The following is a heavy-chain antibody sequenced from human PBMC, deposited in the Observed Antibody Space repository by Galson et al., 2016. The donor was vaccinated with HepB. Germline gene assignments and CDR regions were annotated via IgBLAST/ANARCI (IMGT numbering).Heavy chain of an antibody. V-gene: IGHV4-30-4*01. CDR3: ARERDCGGDCRLVDY. CDR2: IFYYERT. CDR1: GGSISSGDNY. J-gene: IGHJ4*02. Sequence: LSLTCTVSGGSISSGDNYWNWFRQPPGKGLEWMGYIFYYERTYYNPSLKSRLTMSVDTSKNQFSLKLSSVTAADTAIYYCARERDCGGDCRLVDYWGQGTLVTVSS. D-gene: IGHD2-21*02.